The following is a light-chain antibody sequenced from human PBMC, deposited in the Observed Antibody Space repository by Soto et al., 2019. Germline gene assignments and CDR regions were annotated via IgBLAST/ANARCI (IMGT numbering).Light chain of an antibody. J-gene: IGKJ1*01. CDR1: QSISSW. CDR3: QQYNSFPT. Sequence: DIQMTQSPSTLSASVGDRVTINCRASQSISSWLAWYQQKPGKAPKLLIYKASSLESGVPSRFSGSGSGTEFTLTISSLQPDDFATYYCQQYNSFPTFRQGTKVEIK. CDR2: KAS. V-gene: IGKV1-5*03.